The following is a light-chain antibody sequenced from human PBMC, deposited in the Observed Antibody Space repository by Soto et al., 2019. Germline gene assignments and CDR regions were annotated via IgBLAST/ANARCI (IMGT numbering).Light chain of an antibody. Sequence: DTVLTQSPATLSLSPGERATLSCRASHNVFTSLGWYQHKPGQAPRLLIYDASNRATGIPARFGGSGSGTDFTLTISSLEPEDSAVYYCHQYNSWPRGTFGPGTKVEIK. CDR1: HNVFTS. CDR3: HQYNSWPRGT. CDR2: DAS. V-gene: IGKV3-11*01. J-gene: IGKJ3*01.